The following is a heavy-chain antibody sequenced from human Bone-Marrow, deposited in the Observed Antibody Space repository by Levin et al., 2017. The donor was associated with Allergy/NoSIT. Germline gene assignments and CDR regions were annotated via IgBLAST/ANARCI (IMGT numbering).Heavy chain of an antibody. CDR3: ARDASRITESLTYHALWNYYMDG. Sequence: GGSLRLSCAASGFTFSSYGMHWVRQAPGKGLEWVAVIWYDGTYQYYADSVKGRFTISRDNSKNTLYLQMNSLRAEDTAVYSCARDASRITESLTYHALWNYYMDGWGKGTTVTVSS. D-gene: IGHD2-21*01. CDR1: GFTFSSYG. J-gene: IGHJ6*03. V-gene: IGHV3-33*01. CDR2: IWYDGTYQ.